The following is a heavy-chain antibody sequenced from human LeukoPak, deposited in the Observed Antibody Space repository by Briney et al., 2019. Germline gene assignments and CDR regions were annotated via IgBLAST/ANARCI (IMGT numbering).Heavy chain of an antibody. CDR2: IYPGDSDT. V-gene: IGHV5-51*01. Sequence: GSLKISCKGSGYSFTSYWIGWVRQMPGKGLEWMGIIYPGDSDTRYSPSFQGQVTISADKSISTAYLQWSSLKASDTAIYHCARLGITGTTLYYFDYWGQGTLVTVSS. CDR1: GYSFTSYW. J-gene: IGHJ4*02. CDR3: ARLGITGTTLYYFDY. D-gene: IGHD1-20*01.